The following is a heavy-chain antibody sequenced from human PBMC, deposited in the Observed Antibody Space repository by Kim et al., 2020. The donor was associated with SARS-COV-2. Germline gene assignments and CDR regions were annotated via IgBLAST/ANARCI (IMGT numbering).Heavy chain of an antibody. CDR2: INPSGSTT. CDR3: ARPGEDTARFES. CDR1: GFTFSKFY. D-gene: IGHD5-18*01. Sequence: ASVKVSCKASGFTFSKFYMHWVRQAPGQGLEWMGIINPSGSTTSFAQKFQDRVTVTRDASTSTVYLELNRLNSDDTAVYYCARPGEDTARFESWGQGTLVTVSS. J-gene: IGHJ4*02. V-gene: IGHV1-46*01.